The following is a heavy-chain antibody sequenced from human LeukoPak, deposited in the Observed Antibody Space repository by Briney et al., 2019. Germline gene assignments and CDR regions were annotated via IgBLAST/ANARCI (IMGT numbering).Heavy chain of an antibody. Sequence: GGSLRLSCAASGFTFSSYWMSWVRQAPGKGLERVANIKQDGSEKYYVDSVKGRFTISRDNAKNSLYLQMNSLRAEDTAVYYCARRVWGGWYYFDYWGQGTLVTVSS. CDR3: ARRVWGGWYYFDY. J-gene: IGHJ4*02. CDR2: IKQDGSEK. CDR1: GFTFSSYW. V-gene: IGHV3-7*01. D-gene: IGHD6-19*01.